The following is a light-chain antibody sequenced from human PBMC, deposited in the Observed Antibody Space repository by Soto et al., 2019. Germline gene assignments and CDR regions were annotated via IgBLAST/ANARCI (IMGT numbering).Light chain of an antibody. J-gene: IGLJ2*01. CDR1: SSNIGSNT. V-gene: IGLV1-44*01. CDR2: SNN. Sequence: QSVLTQPPSASGTPGQRVTISCSGSSSNIGSNTVNWYQQLPGTAPKLLMYSNNLRPSGVPDRFSGSKSGTSASLAISGLQSEDEADYYCAAWDDSLNGHVVFGGGTKLTV. CDR3: AAWDDSLNGHVV.